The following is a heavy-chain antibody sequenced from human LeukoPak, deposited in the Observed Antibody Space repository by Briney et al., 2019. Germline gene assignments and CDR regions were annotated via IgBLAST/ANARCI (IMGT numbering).Heavy chain of an antibody. CDR1: GGSIGSSSYY. Sequence: SETLSLTCTVSGGSIGSSSYYWGWIRQPPGKGLEWIGSIYYSGSTYYNPSLKSRVTISVDTSKNQFSLRLSSVTAADTAVYYCARVQGMVYATTPNWFDPWGQGTLVTVSS. D-gene: IGHD2-8*01. V-gene: IGHV4-39*07. CDR2: IYYSGST. J-gene: IGHJ5*02. CDR3: ARVQGMVYATTPNWFDP.